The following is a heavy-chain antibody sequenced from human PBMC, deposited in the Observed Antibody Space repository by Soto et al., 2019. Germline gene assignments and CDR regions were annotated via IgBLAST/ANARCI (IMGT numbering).Heavy chain of an antibody. CDR2: IWYDGSNK. Sequence: VQLVESGGGVVQPGRSLRLSCAASGFTFSSYGMHWVRQAPGKGLEWVAVIWYDGSNKYYADSVKGRFTISRDNSKNTLYLQMNSLRAEDTAVYYCARGPTRTSIVGAAEYFQHWGQGTLVTVSS. CDR1: GFTFSSYG. CDR3: ARGPTRTSIVGAAEYFQH. J-gene: IGHJ1*01. V-gene: IGHV3-33*01. D-gene: IGHD1-26*01.